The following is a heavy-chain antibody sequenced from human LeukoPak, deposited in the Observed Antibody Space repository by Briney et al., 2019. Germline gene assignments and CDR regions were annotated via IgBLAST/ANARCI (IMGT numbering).Heavy chain of an antibody. CDR1: GFTFSSYG. CDR3: ANPITMVRGGY. V-gene: IGHV3-30*18. Sequence: GGSLRLSCAASGFTFSSYGMHWVRQAPGKGLEWVAVISYDGSNKYYADSVKGRFTISRDNSKNTLYLQMNSLRAEDTAVYYCANPITMVRGGYWGQGTLVTVSS. J-gene: IGHJ4*02. CDR2: ISYDGSNK. D-gene: IGHD3-10*01.